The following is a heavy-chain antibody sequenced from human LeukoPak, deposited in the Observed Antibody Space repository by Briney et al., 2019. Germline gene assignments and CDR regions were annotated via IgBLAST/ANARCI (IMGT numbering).Heavy chain of an antibody. Sequence: GGSLRLSCAASGFTFSSYAMHWVRQAPGKGLEWVAVISYDGSNKYYADSVKGRFTISRDNSKNTLYLQMNSLRAEDTAVYYCASGSFDYWGQGTLVTVSS. D-gene: IGHD1-1*01. V-gene: IGHV3-30-3*01. CDR2: ISYDGSNK. J-gene: IGHJ4*02. CDR3: ASGSFDY. CDR1: GFTFSSYA.